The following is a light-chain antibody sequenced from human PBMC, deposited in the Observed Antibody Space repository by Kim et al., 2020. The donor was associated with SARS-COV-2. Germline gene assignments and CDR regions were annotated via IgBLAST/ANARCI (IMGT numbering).Light chain of an antibody. J-gene: IGLJ3*02. CDR1: SSDVGGYEY. CDR3: SSYTSRHTWV. V-gene: IGLV2-14*01. CDR2: EVS. Sequence: GQSITISCTGTSSDVGGYEYVCWYQHHPGKVPKVMIYEVSQRPSGVSSRFSGSKSGNTASLTISGLQAEDEADYCCSSYTSRHTWVFGGGTQLTVL.